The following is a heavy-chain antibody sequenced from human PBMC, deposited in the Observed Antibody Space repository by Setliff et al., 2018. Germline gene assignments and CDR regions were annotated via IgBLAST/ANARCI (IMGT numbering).Heavy chain of an antibody. V-gene: IGHV3-7*01. Sequence: PGGSLRLSCTASGLSYTNEWVSWVRQAPGKGLEWLASINPHGSEKYYADSVKGRFTISRDNAKNSLSLQMNNLRSEDTAVYYCFGAGTCSYWGQGTLVTVSS. CDR1: GLSYTNEW. CDR2: INPHGSEK. CDR3: FGAGTCSY. D-gene: IGHD3-10*01. J-gene: IGHJ4*02.